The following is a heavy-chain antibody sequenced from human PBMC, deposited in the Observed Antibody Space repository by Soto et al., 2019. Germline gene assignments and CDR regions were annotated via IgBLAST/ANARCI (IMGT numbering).Heavy chain of an antibody. CDR3: VRDTTGAFDI. J-gene: IGHJ3*02. CDR1: GFNFNSYG. Sequence: QVQLVESGGGVVQPGRSLRLSCAASGFNFNSYGMHWVRQAPGKGLEWLAVIWYDGSNKYYADSVKGRFTISRDNSKNTLYLQMNSLRVEDTAVYYCVRDTTGAFDIWGQGTMVTVSS. V-gene: IGHV3-33*01. CDR2: IWYDGSNK. D-gene: IGHD1-1*01.